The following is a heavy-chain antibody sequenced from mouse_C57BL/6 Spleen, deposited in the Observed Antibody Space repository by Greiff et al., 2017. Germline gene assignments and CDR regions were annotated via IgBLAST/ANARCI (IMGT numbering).Heavy chain of an antibody. D-gene: IGHD2-5*01. CDR1: GFTFNTYA. CDR2: IRSKSSNYAT. CDR3: VSDWAYCSNYGYYAMDY. V-gene: IGHV10-3*01. Sequence: EVKLMESGGGLVQPKGSLKLSCAASGFTFNTYAMHWFRQAPGKGLEWVARIRSKSSNYATYSDDSVKDSFTIARAHSHSMLYLQMNNLKTKDTAMDYGVSDWAYCSNYGYYAMDYWGQGTSVTVSS. J-gene: IGHJ4*01.